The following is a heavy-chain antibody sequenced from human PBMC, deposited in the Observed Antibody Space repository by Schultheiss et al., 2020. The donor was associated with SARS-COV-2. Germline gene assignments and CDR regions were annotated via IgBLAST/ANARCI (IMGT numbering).Heavy chain of an antibody. Sequence: TLSLTCTVSGGSISSGDYYWSWIRQPPGKGLEWIGYIYYSGSTHYNPSLKSRVTISVDTSKNQFSLKLSSVTAADTAVYYCARDEADYYYGMDVWGQGTTVTVSS. CDR2: IYYSGST. CDR1: GGSISSGDYY. V-gene: IGHV4-30-4*01. CDR3: ARDEADYYYGMDV. D-gene: IGHD6-13*01. J-gene: IGHJ6*02.